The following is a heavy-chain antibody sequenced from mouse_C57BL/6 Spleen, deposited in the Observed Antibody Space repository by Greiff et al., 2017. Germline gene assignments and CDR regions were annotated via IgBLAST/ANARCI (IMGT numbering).Heavy chain of an antibody. CDR3: AKSDYGNHGYFDV. CDR1: GYTFTSYW. CDR2: IDPSDSYT. J-gene: IGHJ1*03. V-gene: IGHV1-69*01. D-gene: IGHD2-1*01. Sequence: QVQLQQPGAELVMPGASVKLSCKASGYTFTSYWMHWVKQRPGQGLEWIGEIDPSDSYTNYNQKFKGKSTLTVDKSSSTAYLQLRSLTSDDSAVYYSAKSDYGNHGYFDVWGTGTTVTVSA.